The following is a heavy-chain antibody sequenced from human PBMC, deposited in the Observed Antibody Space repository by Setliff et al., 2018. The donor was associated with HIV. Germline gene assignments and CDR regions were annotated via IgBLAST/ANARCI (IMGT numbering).Heavy chain of an antibody. Sequence: GGSLRLSCAASGFTLRTYWMIWVRQAPGKGLEWVAKRKQDGSEEYYVDSVKGRFTISRDNAKNSVYLQMNSLRVEDTAMYYCTKDHLSGWASDCWGQGTLVTVSS. CDR1: GFTLRTYW. J-gene: IGHJ4*02. CDR2: RKQDGSEE. D-gene: IGHD6-19*01. CDR3: TKDHLSGWASDC. V-gene: IGHV3-7*01.